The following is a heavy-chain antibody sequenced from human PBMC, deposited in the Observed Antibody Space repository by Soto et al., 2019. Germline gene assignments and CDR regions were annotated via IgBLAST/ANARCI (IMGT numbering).Heavy chain of an antibody. Sequence: ASVKVSCKASGYTFSDYAITWVRQAPGQGLEWMGWISAYNGNTKYAQKFQGRVTMTTDTSTNTAHMELRSLGSDDTAVYYCPRAGPSSTVYALILHWFESWGQGTLAKVSS. CDR3: PRAGPSSTVYALILHWFES. CDR2: ISAYNGNT. J-gene: IGHJ5*01. D-gene: IGHD2-8*01. V-gene: IGHV1-18*04. CDR1: GYTFSDYA.